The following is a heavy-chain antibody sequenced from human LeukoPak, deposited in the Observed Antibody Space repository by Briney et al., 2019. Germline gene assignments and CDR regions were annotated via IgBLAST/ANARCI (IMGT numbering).Heavy chain of an antibody. D-gene: IGHD3-16*02. Sequence: RGSLRLSCAASGFAFSNYAMHWVRQAPGKGLQWVAVISYDGTKKYYADSLKGRFTISRDNSKNTLYLRMNSLRTEDTAVYYCAIGDGLGELSSSFDHWGQGTLVTVSS. CDR3: AIGDGLGELSSSFDH. CDR2: ISYDGTKK. V-gene: IGHV3-30*01. CDR1: GFAFSNYA. J-gene: IGHJ4*02.